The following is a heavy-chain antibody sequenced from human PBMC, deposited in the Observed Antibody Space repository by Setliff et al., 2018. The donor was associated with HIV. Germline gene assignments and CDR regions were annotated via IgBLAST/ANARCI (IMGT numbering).Heavy chain of an antibody. D-gene: IGHD3-10*01. CDR3: ARDPAFGAFDI. CDR2: ISSSSRPK. CDR1: GFTFSSYS. V-gene: IGHV3-21*04. Sequence: GGSLRLSCAASGFTFSSYSMTWVRQAPGKGLEWVSSISSSSRPKYYADSVKGRFTISRDNAKNSLYLQMSSLRTEDTAVYFCARDPAFGAFDIWGQGTMVTVSS. J-gene: IGHJ3*02.